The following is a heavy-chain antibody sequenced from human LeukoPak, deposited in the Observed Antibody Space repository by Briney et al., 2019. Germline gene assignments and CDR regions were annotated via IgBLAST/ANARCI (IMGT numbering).Heavy chain of an antibody. CDR1: GFTVSSNY. V-gene: IGHV3-53*01. J-gene: IGHJ6*02. CDR2: IYSGGST. CDR3: AGEEDYYYGMDV. Sequence: GGSLRLSCAASGFTVSSNYMSWVRQAPGKGLEWVSVIYSGGSTYYADSVKGRFTISRDNSKNTLYLQMNSLRAEDTAVYYCAGEEDYYYGMDVWGQGTTVTVSS.